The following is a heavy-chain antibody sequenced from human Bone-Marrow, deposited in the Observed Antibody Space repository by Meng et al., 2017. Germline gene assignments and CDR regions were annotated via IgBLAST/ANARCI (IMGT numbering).Heavy chain of an antibody. J-gene: IGHJ2*01. CDR1: GFTFSSYS. CDR2: ITSSSSYI. CDR3: AGDRFGVVISCSYRYFDL. V-gene: IGHV3-21*01. D-gene: IGHD3-3*01. Sequence: GESLKISCAASGFTFSSYSMNWVRQAPGKGLEWVSSITSSSSYIYYADSVKGRFTITRDKDKNSLYLQMNSLRAEDTAVYYCAGDRFGVVISCSYRYFDLWGHGTLVTVSS.